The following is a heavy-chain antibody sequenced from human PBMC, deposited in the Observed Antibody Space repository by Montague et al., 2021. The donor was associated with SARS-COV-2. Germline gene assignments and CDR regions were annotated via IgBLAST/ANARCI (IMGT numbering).Heavy chain of an antibody. D-gene: IGHD2-2*01. CDR1: GFTFSSYG. J-gene: IGHJ3*02. Sequence: SLRLSCAASGFTFSSYGMHWVRQAPGKGLEWVAVIWYDGSNQYDXDSXKGLFTISRDNSKNTLYLQMNSLRAEDTAVYYCAREGKGYCSTTSCQTAFDIWGQGTMVTVSS. V-gene: IGHV3-33*01. CDR2: IWYDGSNQ. CDR3: AREGKGYCSTTSCQTAFDI.